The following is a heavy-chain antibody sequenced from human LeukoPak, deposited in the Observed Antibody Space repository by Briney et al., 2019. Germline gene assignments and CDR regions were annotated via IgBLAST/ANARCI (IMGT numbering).Heavy chain of an antibody. Sequence: GGSLRLSGAASGFTFSSYSMNWVRQAPGKGLEWVSYISSSSSTIYYADSVKGRFTISRDNAKNSLYLQMNSLRAEDTAVYYCATLGIPAAIDPYYFDYWGQGTLVTVSS. CDR1: GFTFSSYS. D-gene: IGHD2-2*02. CDR2: ISSSSSTI. CDR3: ATLGIPAAIDPYYFDY. J-gene: IGHJ4*02. V-gene: IGHV3-48*01.